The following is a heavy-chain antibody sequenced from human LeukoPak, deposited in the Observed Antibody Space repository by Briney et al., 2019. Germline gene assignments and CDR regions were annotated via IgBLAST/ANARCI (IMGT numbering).Heavy chain of an antibody. J-gene: IGHJ5*02. CDR3: ASLHGGYSGYSWFDH. CDR2: ISAYNGNT. Sequence: ASVKVSCKASGYTFTSYGISWVRQAPGQGLEWMGWISAYNGNTNYAQKLQGRVTMTTDTSTSTAYMELRSLRSDDTAVYYCASLHGGYSGYSWFDHWGQGTLVTVSS. CDR1: GYTFTSYG. V-gene: IGHV1-18*01. D-gene: IGHD5-12*01.